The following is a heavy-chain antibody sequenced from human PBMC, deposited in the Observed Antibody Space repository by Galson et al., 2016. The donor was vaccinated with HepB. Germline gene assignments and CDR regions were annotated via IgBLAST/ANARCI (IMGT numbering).Heavy chain of an antibody. V-gene: IGHV3-15*01. CDR3: RYGMDV. J-gene: IGHJ6*02. Sequence: SLRLSCAASGFTFSNAWLSWVRQAPGKGLEWVGRIKSKTDGGTTDYAAPVKGRFSISIDDSKNTLYLQMNSLKTEDTAVYYCRYGMDVWGQGTTVTVSS. CDR1: GFTFSNAW. CDR2: IKSKTDGGTT.